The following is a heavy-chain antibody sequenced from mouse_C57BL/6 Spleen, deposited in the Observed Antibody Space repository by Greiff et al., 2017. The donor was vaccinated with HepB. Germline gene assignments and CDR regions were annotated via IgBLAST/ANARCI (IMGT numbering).Heavy chain of an antibody. CDR1: GYTFTDYN. J-gene: IGHJ1*03. Sequence: DVQLQESGPELVKPGASVKMSCKASGYTFTDYNMHWVKQSHGKSLEWIGYINPNNGGTSYNQKFKGKATLTVNKSSSTAYMELRSLTSEDSAVYYCAREEYDYGYFDVWGTGTTVTVSS. CDR3: AREEYDYGYFDV. V-gene: IGHV1-22*01. D-gene: IGHD2-4*01. CDR2: INPNNGGT.